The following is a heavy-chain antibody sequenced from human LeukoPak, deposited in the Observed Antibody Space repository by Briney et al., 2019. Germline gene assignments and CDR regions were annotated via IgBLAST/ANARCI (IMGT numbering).Heavy chain of an antibody. CDR1: GFPFSGYW. CDR2: IKEDGSEA. J-gene: IGHJ4*02. D-gene: IGHD2-21*02. V-gene: IGHV3-7*05. CDR3: AKDSRTVVVTAAGD. Sequence: GGSLRLSCAASGFPFSGYWMTWVRQAPGRGLEWVATIKEDGSEAYFGDSVKGRFAISRDNAKNSLYLQMNSLRGEDTAVYYCAKDSRTVVVTAAGDWGQGTLVTVSS.